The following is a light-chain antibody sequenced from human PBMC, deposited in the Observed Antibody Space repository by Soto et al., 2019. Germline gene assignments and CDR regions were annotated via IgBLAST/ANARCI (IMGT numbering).Light chain of an antibody. Sequence: DIQMTQSPSTLSASVGDRVTITCRASQSINGWLAWYQQKPGQAPNLLIYKASTLESGVPSRFRGGGSGTEFTLTISSLQSEDSAVYYCQQYHKWPPITFGQGTRLEIK. CDR1: QSINGW. CDR2: KAS. CDR3: QQYHKWPPIT. V-gene: IGKV1-5*03. J-gene: IGKJ5*01.